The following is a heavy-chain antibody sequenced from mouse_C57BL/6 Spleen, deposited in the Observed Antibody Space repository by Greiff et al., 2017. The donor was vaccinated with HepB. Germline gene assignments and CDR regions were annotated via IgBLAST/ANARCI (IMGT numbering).Heavy chain of an antibody. CDR3: AIEDYYGSSYEAY. V-gene: IGHV1-74*01. CDR1: GYTFTSYW. Sequence: VQLQQPGAELVKPGASVRVSCKASGYTFTSYWMHWVKQRPGQGLEWIGRIHPSDSDTNYNQKFKGKATLTVDKSSSTAYMQLSSLTSEDSAVYYCAIEDYYGSSYEAYWGQGTLVTVSA. D-gene: IGHD1-1*01. J-gene: IGHJ3*01. CDR2: IHPSDSDT.